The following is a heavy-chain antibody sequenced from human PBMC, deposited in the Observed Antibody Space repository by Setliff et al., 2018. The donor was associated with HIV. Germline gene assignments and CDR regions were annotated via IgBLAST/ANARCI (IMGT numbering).Heavy chain of an antibody. CDR2: IYTSGST. V-gene: IGHV4-4*09. J-gene: IGHJ5*02. D-gene: IGHD3-9*01. CDR1: GDSISTYC. CDR3: ARHVSPYSYFLTDYYANWFDP. Sequence: SETLSLTCTVSGDSISTYCWIWIRQPPGKGLEWIGNIYTSGSTNYNPSLKSRVTISVDTSKNQFSLKLSSVTAAYAAVYYCARHVSPYSYFLTDYYANWFDPWGQGILVTVSS.